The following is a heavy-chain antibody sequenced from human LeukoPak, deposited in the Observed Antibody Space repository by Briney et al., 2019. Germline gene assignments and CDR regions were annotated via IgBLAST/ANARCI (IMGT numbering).Heavy chain of an antibody. V-gene: IGHV3-53*01. CDR3: ARAPRYSSSWSED. Sequence: PGGSLRLSCAASGFTVSSNYMSWVRQAPGKGLEWVSVIYSGGSTYYADSVKGRFTISRDNSKNTLYLQMNSLRAEDTAAYYCARAPRYSSSWSEDWGQGTLVTVSS. D-gene: IGHD6-13*01. CDR1: GFTVSSNY. CDR2: IYSGGST. J-gene: IGHJ4*02.